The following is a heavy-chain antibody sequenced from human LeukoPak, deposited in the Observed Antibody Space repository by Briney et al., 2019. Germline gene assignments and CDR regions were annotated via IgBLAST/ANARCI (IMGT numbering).Heavy chain of an antibody. CDR3: ARETVAGTCDY. CDR2: ISSRDGTI. Sequence: PGGSLRPSCGVAGFTLSDYYMSWIRQAPGKGLEWISDISSRDGTINFADSVRGRFAVSWDNGKNSLFLQMNSLRADDTAIYYCARETVAGTCDYWGQGALVTVSS. CDR1: GFTLSDYY. D-gene: IGHD6-19*01. V-gene: IGHV3-11*01. J-gene: IGHJ4*02.